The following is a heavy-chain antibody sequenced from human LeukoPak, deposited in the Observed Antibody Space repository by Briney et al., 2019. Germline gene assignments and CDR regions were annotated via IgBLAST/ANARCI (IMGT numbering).Heavy chain of an antibody. CDR2: IIPILGIA. Sequence: ASVKVSCKASGGTFSSYAIGWVRQAPGQGLEWMGRIIPILGIANYAQKFQGRVTITADKSTSTAYMELSSLRSEDTAVYYCARDRMVTPSLSGPPLDAFDIWGQGTMVTVSS. CDR1: GGTFSSYA. V-gene: IGHV1-69*04. D-gene: IGHD1-26*01. J-gene: IGHJ3*02. CDR3: ARDRMVTPSLSGPPLDAFDI.